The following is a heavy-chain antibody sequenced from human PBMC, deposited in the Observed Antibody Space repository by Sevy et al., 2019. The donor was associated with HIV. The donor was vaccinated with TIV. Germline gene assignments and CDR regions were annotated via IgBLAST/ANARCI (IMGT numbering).Heavy chain of an antibody. V-gene: IGHV3-9*01. CDR2: ISWNTRSI. D-gene: IGHD1-26*01. Sequence: GGSLRLSCAASGFTFDDYAMHWVRQAPGKGLQWVSGISWNTRSIDYADSVKGRFTISRDNAKKSLYLQMNSLRVEDTALYYCAKDAGSSAYYYMDVWGKGTTVTVSS. CDR3: AKDAGSSAYYYMDV. CDR1: GFTFDDYA. J-gene: IGHJ6*03.